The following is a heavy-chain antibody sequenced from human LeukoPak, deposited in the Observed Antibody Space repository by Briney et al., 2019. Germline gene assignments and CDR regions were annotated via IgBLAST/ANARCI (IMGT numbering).Heavy chain of an antibody. J-gene: IGHJ4*02. Sequence: ASVKVSCKASGYTFTGYYMHWVRQAPGQGLEWMGWINTNTGNPTYAQGFTGRFVFSLDTSVSTAYLQISSLKAEDTAVYYCARDGSSKQWLDPNDYWGQGTLVTVSS. CDR3: ARDGSSKQWLDPNDY. D-gene: IGHD6-19*01. CDR2: INTNTGNP. V-gene: IGHV7-4-1*02. CDR1: GYTFTGYY.